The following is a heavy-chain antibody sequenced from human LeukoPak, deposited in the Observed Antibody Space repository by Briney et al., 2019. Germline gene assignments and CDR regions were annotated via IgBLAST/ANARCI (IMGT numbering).Heavy chain of an antibody. J-gene: IGHJ2*01. CDR1: GGSITTSSAY. Sequence: PSETLSLTCTVSGGSITTSSAYWGWIRQPPGKGLEWIGIIYYSGSTYYNPSLKGRVTISVDTSKNQFSLKLSSVTVADTAVYYCARAFRARYFDLWGRGTLVTVSS. CDR2: IYYSGST. V-gene: IGHV4-39*01. D-gene: IGHD2/OR15-2a*01. CDR3: ARAFRARYFDL.